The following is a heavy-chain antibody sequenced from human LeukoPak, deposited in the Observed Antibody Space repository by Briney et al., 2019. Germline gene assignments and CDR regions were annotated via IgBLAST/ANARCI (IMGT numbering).Heavy chain of an antibody. CDR3: ATGGDYYYSH. D-gene: IGHD2-21*01. CDR2: AYGDGNSK. CDR1: GFPFNYYA. Sequence: GGSLRLSCATSGFPFNYYAMHWFRKPQGKGLEWVAVAYGDGNSKYYVDSVKGRFTISKDISENTLYLQMSSLRAEDTAVYYCATGGDYYYSHWGQGTLVTVSS. J-gene: IGHJ4*02. V-gene: IGHV3-33*01.